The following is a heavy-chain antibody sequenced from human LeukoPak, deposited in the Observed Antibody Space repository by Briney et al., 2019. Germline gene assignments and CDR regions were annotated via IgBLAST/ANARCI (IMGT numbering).Heavy chain of an antibody. V-gene: IGHV4-39*01. CDR3: AGLTDF. Sequence: SGTLSLTCTVSGGSLIISNYYWGWIRQSPGKGLECIGKISYSGNTYYNPSLRSRVHMSVDTSKNQFSLTLSSVTAADTAVYYCAGLTDFWGQGILVTVSS. CDR2: ISYSGNT. CDR1: GGSLIISNYY. J-gene: IGHJ4*02.